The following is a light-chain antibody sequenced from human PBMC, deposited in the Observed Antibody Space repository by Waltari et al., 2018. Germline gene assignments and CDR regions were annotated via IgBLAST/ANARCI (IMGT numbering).Light chain of an antibody. CDR2: LGS. Sequence: DIVMTQSPLSLPVTPGEPASISCKSSQSLLRGNGYNSLDWYVQKPGQSPQLLIYLGSTRASGVPDRFSGSGTGTDVTLKISRVEAEDVGIYYCMQPLHTPYTFAQGTKLEI. V-gene: IGKV2-28*01. J-gene: IGKJ2*01. CDR3: MQPLHTPYT. CDR1: QSLLRGNGYNS.